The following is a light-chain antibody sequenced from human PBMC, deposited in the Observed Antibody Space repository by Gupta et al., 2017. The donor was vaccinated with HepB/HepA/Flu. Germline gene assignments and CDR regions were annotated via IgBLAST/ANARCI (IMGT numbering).Light chain of an antibody. CDR1: STDLGVQNY. CDR2: DFR. CDR3: SSYTGNIAVV. J-gene: IGLJ2*01. Sequence: QSALTQPASVSGSPGQSVTVSFTGISTDLGVQNYVSWYQQHPGKVPKLLIYDFRKRPSGVSNRFSGSLSGDTASLAIFGLQPEDEAEYFCSSYTGNIAVVFGGGTKVTVL. V-gene: IGLV2-14*03.